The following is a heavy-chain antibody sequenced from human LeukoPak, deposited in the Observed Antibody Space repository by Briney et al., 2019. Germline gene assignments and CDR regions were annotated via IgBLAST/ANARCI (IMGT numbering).Heavy chain of an antibody. CDR2: IYYSGST. D-gene: IGHD6-13*01. J-gene: IGHJ5*02. CDR3: ARFSSSWYHFDP. V-gene: IGHV4-31*03. CDR1: GASISSGGYY. Sequence: PSETLSLTCTVSGASISSGGYYWCWLRQHPGKGLEWIGYIYYSGSTYYNPSLKSRVTISVDTSKNQFSLKLSSVTAADTAVYYCARFSSSWYHFDPWGQGTLVTVSS.